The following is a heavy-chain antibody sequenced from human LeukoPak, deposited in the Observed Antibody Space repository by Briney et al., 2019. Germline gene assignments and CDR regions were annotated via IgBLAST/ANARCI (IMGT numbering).Heavy chain of an antibody. D-gene: IGHD3-22*01. Sequence: GGSLTLSCVGSGFSFSTYSMNWVRQAPGKGLEWASGITGSGANTYYADSVKGRLTISRDNSKNTLYLRMNSLRAEGTAVYYYYYYDSSGFYPQTKIDYWGQGTLVTVSS. CDR1: GFSFSTYS. CDR2: ITGSGANT. CDR3: YYYDSSGFYPQTKIDY. J-gene: IGHJ4*02. V-gene: IGHV3-23*01.